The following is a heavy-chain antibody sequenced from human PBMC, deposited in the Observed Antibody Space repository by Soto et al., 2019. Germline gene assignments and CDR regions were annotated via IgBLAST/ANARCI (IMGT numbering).Heavy chain of an antibody. CDR1: GGSISSGGYY. D-gene: IGHD5-18*01. CDR3: ARDRGYSYGCFDY. Sequence: SETLSLTCTVSGGSISSGGYYWSWIRQHPGKGLEWIGYTYYSGSTYYNPSLKSRVTISVDTSKNQFSLKLSSVTAADTAVYYCARDRGYSYGCFDYWGQGTLVTVSS. J-gene: IGHJ4*02. V-gene: IGHV4-31*03. CDR2: TYYSGST.